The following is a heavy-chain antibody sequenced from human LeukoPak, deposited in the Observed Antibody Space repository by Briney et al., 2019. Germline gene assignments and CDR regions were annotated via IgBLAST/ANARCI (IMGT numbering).Heavy chain of an antibody. CDR2: INHSGST. D-gene: IGHD1-26*01. CDR3: ARGRIVGAPRSRFDP. CDR1: GGSFSGYY. J-gene: IGHJ5*02. V-gene: IGHV4-34*01. Sequence: SETLSLTCAVYGGSFSGYYWGWIRQPPGKGLEWIGEINHSGSTNYNPSLKSRVTISVDPSKNQFSLKLSSVTAADTAVYYCARGRIVGAPRSRFDPWGQGTLVTVSS.